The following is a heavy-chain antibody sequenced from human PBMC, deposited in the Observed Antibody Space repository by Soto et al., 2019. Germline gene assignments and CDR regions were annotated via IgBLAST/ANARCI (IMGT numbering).Heavy chain of an antibody. Sequence: ASVKVSCKASGGTFSSYAISWVRQAPGQGLEWMGGIIPIFGTANYAQKFQGRVTITADKSTSTAYMELSSLRSEDTAVYYCAPHPYYNDSSGRNWFDPWGQGTLVTVSS. CDR2: IIPIFGTA. D-gene: IGHD3-22*01. J-gene: IGHJ5*02. V-gene: IGHV1-69*06. CDR1: GGTFSSYA. CDR3: APHPYYNDSSGRNWFDP.